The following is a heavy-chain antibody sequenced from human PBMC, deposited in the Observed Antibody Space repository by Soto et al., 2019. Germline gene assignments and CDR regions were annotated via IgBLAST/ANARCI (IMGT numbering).Heavy chain of an antibody. CDR1: GFTFSNYA. Sequence: PGGSLRLSCVASGFTFSNYAMSWFRQAPGKGLEWVSAISGSAINTYYADSVRGRFTISRDNSKNTLYLQMNHLRAEDTAVYSCAKGQGYYYDASGYTFDYWGQGTLVTVSS. CDR2: ISGSAINT. V-gene: IGHV3-23*01. CDR3: AKGQGYYYDASGYTFDY. D-gene: IGHD3-22*01. J-gene: IGHJ4*02.